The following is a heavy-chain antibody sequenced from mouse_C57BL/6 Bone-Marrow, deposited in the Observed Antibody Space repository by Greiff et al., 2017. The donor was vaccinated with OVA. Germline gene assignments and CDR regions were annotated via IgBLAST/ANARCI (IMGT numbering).Heavy chain of an antibody. V-gene: IGHV14-4*01. CDR1: GFNIKDDY. CDR3: TPRGPWFAY. J-gene: IGHJ3*01. Sequence: EVQLQQSGAELVRPGASVKLSCTASGFNIKDDYMHWVKQRPEQGLEWIGWIDPENGDTEYASKFQGKATITADTSSNTAYLQLSSLTSEDTAVYYCTPRGPWFAYWGQGTLVTVSA. CDR2: IDPENGDT.